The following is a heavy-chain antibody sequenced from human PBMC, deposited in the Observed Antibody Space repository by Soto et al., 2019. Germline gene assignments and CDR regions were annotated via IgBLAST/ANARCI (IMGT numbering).Heavy chain of an antibody. V-gene: IGHV4-39*01. CDR2: VYYTGNN. J-gene: IGHJ4*02. Sequence: QLQLQESGPGLVKPSETLSLTCTVSGGSVASSNHYWVWIRQPPGKGLEWIGRVYYTGNNYYNYSPPLKGRVTMSVDTSKNQFSLQLSSVTAADTAVYYCARQIRQSQTFGYWGQGTLVTVSS. CDR1: GGSVASSNHY. CDR3: ARQIRQSQTFGY.